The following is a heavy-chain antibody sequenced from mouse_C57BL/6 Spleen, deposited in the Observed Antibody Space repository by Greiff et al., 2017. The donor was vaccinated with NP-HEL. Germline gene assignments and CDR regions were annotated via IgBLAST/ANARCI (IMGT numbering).Heavy chain of an antibody. CDR2: ISSGGSYT. D-gene: IGHD3-3*01. V-gene: IGHV5-6*01. CDR3: AADYAMDY. Sequence: VQLKESGGDLVKPGGSLKLSCAASGFTFSSYGMSWVRQTPDKRLEWVATISSGGSYTYYPDSVKGRFTISRDNAKNTLYLQMSSLKSEDTAMYYCAADYAMDYWGQGTSVTVSS. CDR1: GFTFSSYG. J-gene: IGHJ4*01.